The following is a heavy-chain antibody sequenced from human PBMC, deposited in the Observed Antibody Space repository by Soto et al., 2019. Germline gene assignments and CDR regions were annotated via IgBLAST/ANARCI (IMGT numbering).Heavy chain of an antibody. CDR1: GFTFSSYG. J-gene: IGHJ3*02. Sequence: GGSLRLSCAASGFTFSSYGMHWVRQAPGKGLEWVAVISYDGSNKYYADSVKGRFTISRDNSKNTLYLQMNSLRAEDTAVYYCAKDYYYDSSAAPFDIWGQGTMVTVSS. CDR2: ISYDGSNK. CDR3: AKDYYYDSSAAPFDI. V-gene: IGHV3-30*18. D-gene: IGHD3-22*01.